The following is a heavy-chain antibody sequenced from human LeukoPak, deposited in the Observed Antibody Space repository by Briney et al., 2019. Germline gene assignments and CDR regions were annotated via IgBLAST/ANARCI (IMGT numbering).Heavy chain of an antibody. D-gene: IGHD3-3*01. V-gene: IGHV3-66*01. CDR3: ARVILSDFWSGIWFDP. CDR1: GFTVSSNY. CDR2: IYSGGST. J-gene: IGHJ5*02. Sequence: GGSLRLSCAASGFTVSSNYMSWVRQAPGKGLEWVSVIYSGGSTYYADSVKGRFTISRDNSKNTLYLQMNSLRAEDTAVYYCARVILSDFWSGIWFDPWGQGTLVTVSS.